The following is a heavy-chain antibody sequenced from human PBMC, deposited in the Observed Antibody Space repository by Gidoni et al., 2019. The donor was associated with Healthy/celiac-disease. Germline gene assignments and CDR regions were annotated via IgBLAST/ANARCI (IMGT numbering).Heavy chain of an antibody. CDR1: GFTFSSYA. V-gene: IGHV3-23*04. Sequence: EVQLVESGGGLVQPGGSLRLSCAASGFTFSSYAMRWVRQAPGKGLEWVSAISGSGGSTYYADSVKGRFTISRDNSKNTLYLQMNSLRAEDTAVYYCARKPGIAVAGDSGFDYWGQGTLVTVSS. J-gene: IGHJ4*02. CDR3: ARKPGIAVAGDSGFDY. D-gene: IGHD6-19*01. CDR2: ISGSGGST.